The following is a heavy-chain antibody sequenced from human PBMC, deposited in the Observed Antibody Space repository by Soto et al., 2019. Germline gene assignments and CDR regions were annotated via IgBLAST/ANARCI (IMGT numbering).Heavy chain of an antibody. D-gene: IGHD2-2*01. CDR2: INPGSGAT. CDR1: GYKFTAYY. V-gene: IGHV1-2*02. J-gene: IGHJ5*02. CDR3: ARLSKGYCSDTSCSSWPHP. Sequence: GASVKVSCKASGYKFTAYYMHWVRQAPGQGLDWMGWINPGSGATSYAQTFQGRVTMTRDTSLNTVYMEVTSLRPDNTAVYYCARLSKGYCSDTSCSSWPHPSGQGPLLTVSS.